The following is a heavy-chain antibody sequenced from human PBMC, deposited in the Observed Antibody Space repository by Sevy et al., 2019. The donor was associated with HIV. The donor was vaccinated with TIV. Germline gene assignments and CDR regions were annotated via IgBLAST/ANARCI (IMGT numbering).Heavy chain of an antibody. Sequence: GGSLRLSCAASGFTFGSYSMNWVRQAPGKGLEWVSYISSTSSAIYYADSVKGRFTISRDNAKNSLYLQMNSLRDEDTAVYYCARGDYDFWSGDYYYFYGTDVWGQGTTVTVSS. V-gene: IGHV3-48*02. D-gene: IGHD3-3*01. CDR3: ARGDYDFWSGDYYYFYGTDV. CDR2: ISSTSSAI. CDR1: GFTFGSYS. J-gene: IGHJ6*01.